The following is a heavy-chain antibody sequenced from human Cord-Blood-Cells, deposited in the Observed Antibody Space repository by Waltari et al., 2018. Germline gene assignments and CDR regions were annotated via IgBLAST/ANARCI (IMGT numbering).Heavy chain of an antibody. CDR1: GFIFSSYA. J-gene: IGHJ4*02. Sequence: EVQLLESGGGLVQPGGSLRLSCAASGFIFSSYAMSWVRQAPGKGLEWVSAISGSGGSTYYADSVKGRFTISRDNSKNTLYLQMNSLRAEDTAVYYCAKDLGYGGNSDYWGQGTLVTVSS. CDR3: AKDLGYGGNSDY. V-gene: IGHV3-23*01. D-gene: IGHD4-17*01. CDR2: ISGSGGST.